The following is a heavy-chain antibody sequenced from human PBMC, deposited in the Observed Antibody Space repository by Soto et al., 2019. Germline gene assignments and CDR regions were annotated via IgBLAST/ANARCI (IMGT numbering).Heavy chain of an antibody. D-gene: IGHD2-15*01. CDR1: GFSFSISA. J-gene: IGHJ4*02. CDR3: ARGGGSLNY. CDR2: INSGSTSV. Sequence: DVQLVESGGGLVKPGGSLRLSCEVSGFSFSISAMNWVRQAPGKGLEWVSSINSGSTSVRYADSVKGRFTISRDNANNTLSLHTNSLRVEDTAVYYCARGGGSLNYWGQGTLFTVSS. V-gene: IGHV3-21*02.